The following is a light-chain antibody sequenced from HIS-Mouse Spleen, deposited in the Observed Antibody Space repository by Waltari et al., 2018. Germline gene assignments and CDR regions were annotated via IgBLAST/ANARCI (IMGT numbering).Light chain of an antibody. J-gene: IGLJ2*01. Sequence: SYELTQPPSVSVSPGQTARITCSGDALPKKYAYWYQQKSGQAPVLVIYEDSKRPSGFPVGFSGSSSGTMATLTISGAQVEDEADYYCYSTDSSGNHRVFGGGTKLTVL. CDR3: YSTDSSGNHRV. CDR2: EDS. CDR1: ALPKKY. V-gene: IGLV3-10*01.